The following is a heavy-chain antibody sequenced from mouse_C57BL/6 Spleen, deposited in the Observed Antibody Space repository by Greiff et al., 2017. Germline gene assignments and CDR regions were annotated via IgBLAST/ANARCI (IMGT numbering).Heavy chain of an antibody. Sequence: VQLKQSGAELVKPGASVKLSCTASGFNIKDYYMPWVKQRTEQGLEWIGRIDPEDGETKYAPKFQGKATITADTSSNTAYLQLSSLTSEDTAVYYCARDANWYFDVWGTGTTVTVAS. J-gene: IGHJ1*03. CDR1: GFNIKDYY. D-gene: IGHD6-1*01. V-gene: IGHV14-2*01. CDR3: ARDANWYFDV. CDR2: IDPEDGET.